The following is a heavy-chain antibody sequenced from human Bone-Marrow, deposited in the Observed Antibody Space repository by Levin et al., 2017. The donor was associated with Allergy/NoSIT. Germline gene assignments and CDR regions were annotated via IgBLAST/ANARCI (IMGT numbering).Heavy chain of an antibody. CDR2: VGWDGVVT. V-gene: IGHV3-43*01. J-gene: IGHJ5*01. CDR1: GFNFDDYT. CDR3: AGSTTVTTWLDF. D-gene: IGHD4-17*01. Sequence: GGSLRLSCAASGFNFDDYTMHWVRQAPGKGLEWLSLVGWDGVVTYYADSVKGRFTISRDKSEKSLYLQMNSLRTEDTGLYYCAGSTTVTTWLDFWGQGTLVTVSS.